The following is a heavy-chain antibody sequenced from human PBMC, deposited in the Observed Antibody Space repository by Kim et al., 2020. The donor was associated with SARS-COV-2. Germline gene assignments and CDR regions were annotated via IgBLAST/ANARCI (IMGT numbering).Heavy chain of an antibody. D-gene: IGHD2-15*01. CDR3: AKDLEQYCSGGSCSAFDI. J-gene: IGHJ3*02. V-gene: IGHV3-23*01. Sequence: KGRFTISRDNSKNTLYLQMNSLRAEDTAVYYCAKDLEQYCSGGSCSAFDIWGQGTMVTVSS.